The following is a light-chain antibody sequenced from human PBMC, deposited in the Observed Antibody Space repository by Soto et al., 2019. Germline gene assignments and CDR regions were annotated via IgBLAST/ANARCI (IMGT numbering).Light chain of an antibody. CDR1: QSLLHSNGYNY. J-gene: IGKJ2*01. CDR2: LGS. Sequence: DIVMTQSPLSLPVTPGEPASISCRSSQSLLHSNGYNYLDWYLQKPGQSPQLLIYLGSNRASGVPDRFSGSGSGTDFTLKISRVEAEDVGVYYCMQALQTLGTFGQGTKLELK. V-gene: IGKV2-28*01. CDR3: MQALQTLGT.